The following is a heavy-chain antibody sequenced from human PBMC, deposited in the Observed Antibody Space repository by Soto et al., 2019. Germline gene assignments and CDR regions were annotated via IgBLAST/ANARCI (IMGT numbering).Heavy chain of an antibody. CDR1: GYTFTSYY. Sequence: QVQLVQSGAEVKKPGASVKVSCKASGYTFTSYYMHWVRQAPGQGLEWMGIINPSGGSTSYEQKFQGRVTMTRDTSTSTVYMELSSLRSEDTAVYYCARDTLPGIAAAGIDYWGQGTLVTVSS. CDR2: INPSGGST. J-gene: IGHJ4*02. D-gene: IGHD6-13*01. V-gene: IGHV1-46*01. CDR3: ARDTLPGIAAAGIDY.